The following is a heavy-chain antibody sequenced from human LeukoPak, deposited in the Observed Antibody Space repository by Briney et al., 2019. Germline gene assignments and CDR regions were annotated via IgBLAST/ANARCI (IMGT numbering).Heavy chain of an antibody. CDR3: LTDCSSTSCPQFDYFDY. CDR2: IRYDGSNK. Sequence: PGGSLRLSCAASGFTFSSYGMHWVRQAPGKGLEWVAFIRYDGSNKYYADSVKGRSTISRDNSKNTLYLQMNSLRAEDTAVYYCLTDCSSTSCPQFDYFDYWGQGTLVTVSS. V-gene: IGHV3-30*02. D-gene: IGHD2-2*01. J-gene: IGHJ4*02. CDR1: GFTFSSYG.